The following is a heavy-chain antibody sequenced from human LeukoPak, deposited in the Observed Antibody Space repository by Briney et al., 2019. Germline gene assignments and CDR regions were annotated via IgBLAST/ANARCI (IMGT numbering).Heavy chain of an antibody. D-gene: IGHD5-12*01. CDR3: ARGVDGIGGLDY. V-gene: IGHV3-48*02. J-gene: IGHJ4*02. CDR2: ISSSSTTI. CDR1: GFTFSTYS. Sequence: PGGSLRLSCAASGFTFSTYSMNWVRQAPGKGLEWVSYISSSSTTIYYADSVRGRFTISRDNAKNSLYLQVDSLRDEDTAVYYCARGVDGIGGLDYWGQGTLVTVSS.